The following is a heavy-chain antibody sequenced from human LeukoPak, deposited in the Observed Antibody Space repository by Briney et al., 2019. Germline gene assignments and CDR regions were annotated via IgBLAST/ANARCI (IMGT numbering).Heavy chain of an antibody. CDR2: ISASGRNA. Sequence: GGSLRLSCAASGFTFSFAAMTWVRQRPGKGLEWVSLISASGRNAYYADSVKGRFTISRDDSKNTVYLHMNSLRAEDTAVYYCAKDGFDYYDSSGYSYFHYWGQGTLVTVSS. CDR1: GFTFSFAA. V-gene: IGHV3-23*01. CDR3: AKDGFDYYDSSGYSYFHY. D-gene: IGHD3-22*01. J-gene: IGHJ4*02.